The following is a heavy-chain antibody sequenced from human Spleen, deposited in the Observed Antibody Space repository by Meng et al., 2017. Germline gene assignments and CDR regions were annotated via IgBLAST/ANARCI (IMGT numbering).Heavy chain of an antibody. CDR3: AKFGGSTVTRNFDY. Sequence: GGSLRLSCAGSGFIFGAYWMTWVRQTPGKGLEWVANIKQDGSEESYVDSVKGRFIISRDNAKNIVYLQMNSLRAEDTAVYYCAKFGGSTVTRNFDYWGQGTLVTVSS. CDR1: GFIFGAYW. D-gene: IGHD4-17*01. CDR2: IKQDGSEE. J-gene: IGHJ4*02. V-gene: IGHV3-7*03.